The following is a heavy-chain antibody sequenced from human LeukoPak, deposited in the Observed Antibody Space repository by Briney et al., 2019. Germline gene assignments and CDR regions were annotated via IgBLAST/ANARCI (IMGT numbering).Heavy chain of an antibody. J-gene: IGHJ4*02. CDR1: GGSISSGGYY. Sequence: PSETLSLTYTVSGGSISSGGYYWSWIRQHPGKGLEWIGYIYYSGSTYYNPSLKSRVTISVDTSKNQFSLKLSSVTAADTAVYYCARASLFIYYFDYWGQGTLVTVSS. CDR2: IYYSGST. D-gene: IGHD2/OR15-2a*01. V-gene: IGHV4-31*03. CDR3: ARASLFIYYFDY.